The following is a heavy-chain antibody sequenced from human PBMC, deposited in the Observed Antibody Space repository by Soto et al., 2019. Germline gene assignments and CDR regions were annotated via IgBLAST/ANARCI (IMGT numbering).Heavy chain of an antibody. CDR3: ARAVGGGSYWEFDS. CDR1: GRSISAYY. Sequence: QVQLQESGPGLVKPSEALSLTCTVSGRSISAYYWSWIRQPPAKALEWIGYIYYSGSTHYNPSLKSRVTISVDPSRNQFSLKLNYVTAADTAVYYCARAVGGGSYWEFDSWGQGAMVTVAS. CDR2: IYYSGST. D-gene: IGHD2-15*01. J-gene: IGHJ4*02. V-gene: IGHV4-59*01.